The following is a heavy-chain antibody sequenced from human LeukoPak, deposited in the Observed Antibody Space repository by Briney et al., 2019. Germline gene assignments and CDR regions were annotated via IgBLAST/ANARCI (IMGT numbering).Heavy chain of an antibody. CDR1: GLTFEDYG. CDR3: ARDPPDNWNFEYNWFDP. J-gene: IGHJ5*02. Sequence: PGGSLRLSXAASGLTFEDYGMSWVRQAPGKGLEWVSGINWNGGSTNYADSVKGRFTISRDNAKNSLYLQMNTLRAEDTALYYCARDPPDNWNFEYNWFDPWGQGTLVTVSS. V-gene: IGHV3-20*04. CDR2: INWNGGST. D-gene: IGHD1-1*01.